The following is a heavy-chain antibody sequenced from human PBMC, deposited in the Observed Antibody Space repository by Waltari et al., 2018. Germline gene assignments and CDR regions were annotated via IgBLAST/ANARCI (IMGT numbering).Heavy chain of an antibody. CDR2: IPGSGGNT. J-gene: IGHJ4*02. V-gene: IGHV4-4*07. D-gene: IGHD6-13*01. CDR1: GGSFSSNY. Sequence: QLQLQESGPGLVKPSETLSLTCAVSGGSFSSNYWSWIRQPPGKGLEWIGRIPGSGGNTDYNPSFRSRVTFSTDTSKNQFSLDLRSVTAADTAVYYCATSRRGATGLHDWGQGVLVTVSS. CDR3: ATSRRGATGLHD.